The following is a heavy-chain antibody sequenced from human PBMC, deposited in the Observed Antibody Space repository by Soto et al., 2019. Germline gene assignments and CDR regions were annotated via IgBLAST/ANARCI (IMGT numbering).Heavy chain of an antibody. CDR3: ARRVVVVGNNWFDP. CDR1: GGSISSSSYY. J-gene: IGHJ5*02. CDR2: IYYSGST. Sequence: LETLSLTCTVSGGSISSSSYYWGWIRQPPGKGLEWIGSIYYSGSTYYNPSLKSRVTISVDTSKNQFSLKLSSVTAADTAVYYCARRVVVVGNNWFDPWGQGTLVTVSS. V-gene: IGHV4-39*01. D-gene: IGHD2-15*01.